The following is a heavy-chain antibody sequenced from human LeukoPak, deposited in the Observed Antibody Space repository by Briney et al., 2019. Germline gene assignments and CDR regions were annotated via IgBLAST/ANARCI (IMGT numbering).Heavy chain of an antibody. CDR1: GGSISSSDW. V-gene: IGHV4-4*02. CDR3: ARLVGRTVDDY. CDR2: INHSGGT. Sequence: SETLSLTCAVSGGSISSSDWWSWIRQSPGKGLEWIGEINHSGGTNYSPSLKSRIIMSVDTSKNQFSLKLSSVTAADTAVYYCARLVGRTVDDYWGQGTLVTVSS. J-gene: IGHJ4*02. D-gene: IGHD1-26*01.